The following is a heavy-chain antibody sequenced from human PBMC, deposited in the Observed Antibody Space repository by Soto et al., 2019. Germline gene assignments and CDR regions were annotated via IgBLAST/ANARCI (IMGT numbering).Heavy chain of an antibody. D-gene: IGHD2-15*01. V-gene: IGHV3-23*01. CDR1: GFTFNNHA. J-gene: IGHJ4*02. CDR3: AKGDTSYSPHPDY. Sequence: GGSLRLSCAASGFTFNNHAMSWVRQAPGKGLEWVSAISGGDASTYYADSVKGRFTISRDNSKNMLYLQMNSLRAEDTALYYCAKGDTSYSPHPDYWGQGTLVTVSS. CDR2: ISGGDAST.